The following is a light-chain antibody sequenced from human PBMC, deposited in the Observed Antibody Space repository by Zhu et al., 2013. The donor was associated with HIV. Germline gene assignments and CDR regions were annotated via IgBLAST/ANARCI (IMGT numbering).Light chain of an antibody. Sequence: IVLTQSPAVLSVGLGKTASISCRSSQSLLDDNGPNLEWYVKKSGQSPQLLIHSGSHRASGVPDRFSGSGSGREYFLTINRVQTEDVGTYFCMQSLQVPRTFGQGTEVEI. CDR1: QSLLDDNGPN. CDR3: MQSLQVPRT. V-gene: IGKV2-28*01. CDR2: SGS. J-gene: IGKJ1*01.